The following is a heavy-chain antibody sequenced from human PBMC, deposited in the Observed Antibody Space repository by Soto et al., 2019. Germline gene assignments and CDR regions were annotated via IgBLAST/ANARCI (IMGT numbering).Heavy chain of an antibody. J-gene: IGHJ3*02. V-gene: IGHV1-69*01. D-gene: IGHD3-22*01. CDR2: IIPIFGTA. CDR1: GGTFSSYA. CDR3: ARSRVTYYYDRSAFDI. Sequence: QVQLVQSGAEVKKPGSSVKVSCKASGGTFSSYAISWVRQAPGQGLEWMGGIIPIFGTANYAQKFQGRVKMTADESTSTAYMELSSLGSEDTAVYYCARSRVTYYYDRSAFDIWGQGTMVTVSS.